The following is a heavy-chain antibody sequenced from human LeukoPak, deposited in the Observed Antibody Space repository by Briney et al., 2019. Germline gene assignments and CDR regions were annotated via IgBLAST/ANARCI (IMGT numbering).Heavy chain of an antibody. CDR1: GGSISSSIYY. J-gene: IGHJ5*02. V-gene: IGHV4-39*07. D-gene: IGHD5-24*01. CDR3: AREALTWLQSRTSWFDP. CDR2: IYYSGST. Sequence: PSETLSLTCTVSGGSISSSIYYWGWIRQPPGKGLEWLGSIYYSGSTYYNPSLKTRVTISVDSSKNQFSLRLSSVTAADTAVYYCAREALTWLQSRTSWFDPWGQGTLVTVSS.